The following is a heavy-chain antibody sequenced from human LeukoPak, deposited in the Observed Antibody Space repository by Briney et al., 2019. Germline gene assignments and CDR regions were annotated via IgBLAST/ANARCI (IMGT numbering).Heavy chain of an antibody. D-gene: IGHD1-26*01. CDR3: AGRSARYFDS. V-gene: IGHV4-59*01. J-gene: IGHJ4*02. CDR2: VFYSGPT. Sequence: LETLSLTCTVSGDFLYSYYGRWLRQPPGEGLQWIGYVFYSGPTNYDASLRSRVAISVDRSKNQFSLKLTSVSAADTAVYYCAGRSARYFDSWGQGTLVTVSS. CDR1: GDFLYSYY.